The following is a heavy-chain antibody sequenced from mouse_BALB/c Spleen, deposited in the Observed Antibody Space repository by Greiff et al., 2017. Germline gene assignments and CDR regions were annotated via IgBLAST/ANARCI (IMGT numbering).Heavy chain of an antibody. CDR1: GFTFSSYG. D-gene: IGHD4-1*01. CDR3: ARHETGTTAGYFDV. J-gene: IGHJ1*01. CDR2: ISSGGSYT. V-gene: IGHV5-6*01. Sequence: EVQRVESGGDLVKPGGSLKLSCAASGFTFSSYGMSWVRQTPDKRLEWVATISSGGSYTYYPDSVKGRFTISRDNAKNTLYLQMSSLKSEDTAMYYCARHETGTTAGYFDVWGAGTTVTVSS.